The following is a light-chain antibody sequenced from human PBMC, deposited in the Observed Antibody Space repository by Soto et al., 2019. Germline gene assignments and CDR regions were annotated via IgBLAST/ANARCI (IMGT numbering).Light chain of an antibody. CDR2: DAS. J-gene: IGKJ1*01. V-gene: IGKV3-11*01. Sequence: EIVLTQSPATLSLSPGERATLSCRASQSVSSYLAWYQQKPGQAPRLLIYDASNRATGIPARFSGSGSGTDFFLTISSLEPEDFAVYYCQQRETFGQGTKVDIK. CDR3: QQRET. CDR1: QSVSSY.